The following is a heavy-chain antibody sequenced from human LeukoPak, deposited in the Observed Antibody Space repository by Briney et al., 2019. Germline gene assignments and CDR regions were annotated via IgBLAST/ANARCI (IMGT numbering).Heavy chain of an antibody. V-gene: IGHV4-59*01. CDR3: ARDQLLWFGEKGLDY. CDR1: DGSISSYY. Sequence: PSETLSLTCTVSDGSISSYYWSWIRQPPGKGLEWIGHIYDSGSTNYNPSLKSRVTISVDTSKNQFSLKLSSVTAADTAVYYCARDQLLWFGEKGLDYWGQGTLVTVSS. D-gene: IGHD3-10*01. CDR2: IYDSGST. J-gene: IGHJ4*02.